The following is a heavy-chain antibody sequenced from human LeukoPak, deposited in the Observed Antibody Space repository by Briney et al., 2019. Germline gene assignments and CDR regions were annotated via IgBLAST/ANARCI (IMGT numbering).Heavy chain of an antibody. V-gene: IGHV3-33*01. CDR2: IWYDGSNK. CDR3: ARSSATYNYGYGY. J-gene: IGHJ4*02. Sequence: GGSLRLSCAASGFTFSSYGMHWVRQAPGKGLEWVAVIWYDGSNKYYADSVKGRFTISRDNSKNTLYLQMNSLRAEDTAVYYCARSSATYNYGYGYWGQGTLVTVSS. CDR1: GFTFSSYG. D-gene: IGHD5-18*01.